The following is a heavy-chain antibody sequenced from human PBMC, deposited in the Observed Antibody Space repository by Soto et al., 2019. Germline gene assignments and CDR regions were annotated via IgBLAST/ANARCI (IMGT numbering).Heavy chain of an antibody. CDR3: ARDKITGLFDY. Sequence: QVQLQQWGAGLLKPSETLSLTCAVYGGSFSGYYWTWLRQPPGTGLEWIGEINHSGSTNYNPSLKSRVTIAVDTSKNQFSLKRTSVTAADTAVYCCARDKITGLFDYWGQGTLVTVSS. J-gene: IGHJ4*02. CDR2: INHSGST. CDR1: GGSFSGYY. D-gene: IGHD2-8*02. V-gene: IGHV4-34*01.